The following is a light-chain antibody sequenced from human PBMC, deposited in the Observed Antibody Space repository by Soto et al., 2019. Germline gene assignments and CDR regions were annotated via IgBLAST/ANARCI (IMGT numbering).Light chain of an antibody. CDR2: KAS. CDR3: QHYNSYSEA. J-gene: IGKJ1*01. Sequence: DIQMTQSPSTLSGSVGDRVTITCRASQTISSWLALYQQKPGKAPKLLIYKASTLKSGVPSRFSGSGSGTDVTLTIISLQPDDFATYYCQHYNSYSEAFGQGTKVDLK. V-gene: IGKV1-5*03. CDR1: QTISSW.